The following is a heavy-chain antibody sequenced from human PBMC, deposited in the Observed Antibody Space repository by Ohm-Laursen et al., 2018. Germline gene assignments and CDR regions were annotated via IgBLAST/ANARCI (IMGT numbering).Heavy chain of an antibody. CDR2: ISSSSSYI. Sequence: GSLRLSCTASGFTFSSYSMNWVRQAPGKGLEWVSSISSSSSYIYYADLVKGRFTISRDNAKNSLYLQMISLRAEDTAVYYCARGAAAGDNNDAFDIWGQGTMVTVSS. CDR3: ARGAAAGDNNDAFDI. D-gene: IGHD6-25*01. CDR1: GFTFSSYS. V-gene: IGHV3-21*01. J-gene: IGHJ3*02.